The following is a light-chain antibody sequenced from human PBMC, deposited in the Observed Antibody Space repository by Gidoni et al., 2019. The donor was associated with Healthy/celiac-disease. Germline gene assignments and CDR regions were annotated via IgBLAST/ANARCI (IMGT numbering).Light chain of an antibody. CDR3: QAWDSSTGVV. Sequence: SYELTQPPSVSVSPGQTASITCSGDKLGDKYACWYQQKPGQSPVLVIYHESKRPSGIPERFSGSNSGNTATLTISGTQAMDEADYYCQAWDSSTGVVFGGGTKLTVL. V-gene: IGLV3-1*01. CDR1: KLGDKY. J-gene: IGLJ2*01. CDR2: HES.